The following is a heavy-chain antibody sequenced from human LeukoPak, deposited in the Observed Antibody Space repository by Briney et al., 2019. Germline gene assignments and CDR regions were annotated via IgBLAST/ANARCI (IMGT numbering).Heavy chain of an antibody. J-gene: IGHJ4*02. V-gene: IGHV3-30*02. CDR3: AKDSYSSGYYYTADFDY. CDR2: IRYDGSNK. D-gene: IGHD3-22*01. Sequence: GGSLRLSCAASGFTFSSYGMHWVRQAPGKGLEWVAFIRYDGSNKYYADSVKGRFTISRDNSKNTLYLQMNSLRAEDTAVYYCAKDSYSSGYYYTADFDYWGQGTLVTVSS. CDR1: GFTFSSYG.